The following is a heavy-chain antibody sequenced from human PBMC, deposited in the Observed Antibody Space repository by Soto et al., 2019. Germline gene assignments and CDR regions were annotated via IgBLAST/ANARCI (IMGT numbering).Heavy chain of an antibody. V-gene: IGHV1-46*01. J-gene: IGHJ4*02. CDR1: GYTFINYY. Sequence: VASVKVSCKASGYTFINYYIHWVRQAPGQGLEWMAIINPMGGSTNYAQEFQGRVTLTRDTSTSTVYMELSSLRFEDTAVHYCARDYLSSGWYGYWGQGTLVTVSS. D-gene: IGHD6-19*01. CDR2: INPMGGST. CDR3: ARDYLSSGWYGY.